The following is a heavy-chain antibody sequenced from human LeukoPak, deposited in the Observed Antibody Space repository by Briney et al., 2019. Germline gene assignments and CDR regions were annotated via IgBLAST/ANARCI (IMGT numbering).Heavy chain of an antibody. CDR2: VYYSGGT. CDR1: GGSINSYY. J-gene: IGHJ3*02. V-gene: IGHV4-59*08. Sequence: SETLSLTCTVSGGSINSYYWSWIRQPPGKGLEWIGQVYYSGGTNYNPSLKSRVSISVDTPKNQLSLKLSSVTAADTAVYYCARHGYQGIRQRAFDIWGQGTMVTVSS. CDR3: ARHGYQGIRQRAFDI. D-gene: IGHD5-18*01.